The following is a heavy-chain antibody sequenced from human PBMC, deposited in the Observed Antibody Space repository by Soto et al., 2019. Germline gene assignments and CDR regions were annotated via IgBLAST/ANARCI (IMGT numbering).Heavy chain of an antibody. CDR3: ATEPPGSYRYYYYYGMDV. J-gene: IGHJ6*02. Sequence: ASXKVSCKVSGYTLTELSMHWVRQAPGKGLEWMGGFDPEDGETSYAQKFQGRVTMTEDTSTDTAYMELSSLRSEDTAVYYCATEPPGSYRYYYYYGMDVWGQGTTVTVSS. CDR1: GYTLTELS. D-gene: IGHD1-26*01. CDR2: FDPEDGET. V-gene: IGHV1-24*01.